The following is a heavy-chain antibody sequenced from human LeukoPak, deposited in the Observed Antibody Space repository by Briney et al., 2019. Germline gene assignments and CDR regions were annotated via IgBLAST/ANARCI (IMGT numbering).Heavy chain of an antibody. CDR1: GGSISSSSYY. D-gene: IGHD3-10*01. V-gene: IGHV4-39*07. CDR3: ARSLYYYGSDSFDI. CDR2: IYYSGST. J-gene: IGHJ3*02. Sequence: SPETLSLTCTVSGGSISSSSYYWGWIRQPPGKGLEWIGSIYYSGSTYYNPSLKSRVTISVDTSKNQFSLKLSSVTAADTAVYYCARSLYYYGSDSFDIWGQGTMVTVSS.